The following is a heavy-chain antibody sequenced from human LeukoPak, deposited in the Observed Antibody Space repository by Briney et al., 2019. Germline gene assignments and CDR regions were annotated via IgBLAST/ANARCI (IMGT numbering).Heavy chain of an antibody. J-gene: IGHJ4*02. CDR2: ISVSATAT. D-gene: IGHD2-15*01. CDR3: VKEGGFRIPFDY. V-gene: IGHV3-23*01. Sequence: GGTLRLSCVVSGFTFSSYGMAWVRQAPGQGLEWVAVISVSATATNYAASVKGRFTISRDDSKNTLYLQMNSLRVEDTAAYYCVKEGGFRIPFDYWGQGTLVTVSS. CDR1: GFTFSSYG.